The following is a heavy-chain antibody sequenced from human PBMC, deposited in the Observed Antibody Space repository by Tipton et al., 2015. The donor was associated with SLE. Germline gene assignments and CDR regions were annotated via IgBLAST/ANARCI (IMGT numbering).Heavy chain of an antibody. V-gene: IGHV4-39*07. CDR2: VYYSGTT. Sequence: GLVKPSETLSLTCSVSGGSITNTPYFWGWIRQTPGKGLEWIGTVYYSGTTYYSPSLKSRVTISLDTSKNHFSLLLNSVTAAGTAVYYCAGHPQLAYFDPWGPGTLVTVSS. D-gene: IGHD3-9*01. J-gene: IGHJ4*02. CDR1: GGSITNTPYF. CDR3: AGHPQLAYFDP.